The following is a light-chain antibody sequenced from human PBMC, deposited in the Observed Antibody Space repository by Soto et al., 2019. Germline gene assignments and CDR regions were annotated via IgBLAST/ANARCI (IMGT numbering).Light chain of an antibody. Sequence: DVVMTQSPLSLPVTLGQPASISCRSSQSLVFSDGNTYLSWFQQRPGQSPRRLIYKVSKRDSGVPDRFTGSGSGTDFTLKISRVEAEDVGVYYCMQGTHWPPFTFGPGTKVEIK. V-gene: IGKV2-30*01. CDR2: KVS. CDR3: MQGTHWPPFT. CDR1: QSLVFSDGNTY. J-gene: IGKJ3*01.